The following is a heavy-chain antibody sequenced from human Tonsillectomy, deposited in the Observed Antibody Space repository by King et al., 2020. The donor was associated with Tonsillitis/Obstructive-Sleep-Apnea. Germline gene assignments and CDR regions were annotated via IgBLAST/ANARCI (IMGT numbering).Heavy chain of an antibody. D-gene: IGHD3-3*01. CDR2: MNPNSGNT. CDR1: GYTFTSYD. J-gene: IGHJ6*03. Sequence: VQLVESGAEVKKPGASVKVSCKASGYTFTSYDINWVRQATGQGLEWMGWMNPNSGNTGYAQKFQGRVTMTRNTSISTAYMELSSLRSEDTAVYYCAREGVGDYDFWSGYYTGYMDVWGKGTTVTVSS. V-gene: IGHV1-8*01. CDR3: AREGVGDYDFWSGYYTGYMDV.